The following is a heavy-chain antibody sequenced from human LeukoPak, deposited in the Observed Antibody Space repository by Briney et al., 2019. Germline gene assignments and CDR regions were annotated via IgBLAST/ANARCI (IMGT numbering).Heavy chain of an antibody. CDR3: ASLITVTQFHYYYGMDV. Sequence: GGSLRLFCAASGFTFSSYSMNWVRQAPGKGLEWVSSISSSSSYIYYADSVRGRFTISRDNAKNSLYLQMNSLRAEDTAVYYCASLITVTQFHYYYGMDVWGQGTTVTVSS. D-gene: IGHD4-17*01. V-gene: IGHV3-21*01. J-gene: IGHJ6*02. CDR1: GFTFSSYS. CDR2: ISSSSSYI.